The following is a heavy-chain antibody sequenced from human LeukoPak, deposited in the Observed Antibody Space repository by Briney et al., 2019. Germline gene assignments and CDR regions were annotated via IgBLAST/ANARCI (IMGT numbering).Heavy chain of an antibody. CDR3: ARDLASGITLY. V-gene: IGHV4-59*01. CDR2: IYYSGST. CDR1: GGSISSYY. J-gene: IGHJ4*02. Sequence: SETLSLTCTVSGGSISSYYWSWIRQPPGKGLEWIGYIYYSGSTNYNPSLKSRVTISVDTSKNQFSLKLSSVTAADTAVYYCARDLASGITLYWGQGTLVTVSS. D-gene: IGHD3-10*01.